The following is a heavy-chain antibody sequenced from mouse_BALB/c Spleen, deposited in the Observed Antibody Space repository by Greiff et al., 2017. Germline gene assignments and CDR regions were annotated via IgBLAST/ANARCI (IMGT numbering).Heavy chain of an antibody. Sequence: EVMLVESGGGLVQPGGSRKLSCAASGFTFSSFGMHWVRQAPEKGLEWVAYISSGSSTIYYADTVKGRFTISRDNPKNTLFLQMTSLRSEDTAMYYCARYGNSYYYAMDYWGQGTSVTVSS. CDR2: ISSGSSTI. CDR1: GFTFSSFG. D-gene: IGHD2-1*01. CDR3: ARYGNSYYYAMDY. J-gene: IGHJ4*01. V-gene: IGHV5-17*02.